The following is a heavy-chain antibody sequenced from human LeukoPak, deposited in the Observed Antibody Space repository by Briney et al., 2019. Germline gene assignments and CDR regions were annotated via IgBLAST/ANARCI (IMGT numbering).Heavy chain of an antibody. Sequence: WGSLRLSCVGSGFMFSNYAIHWVRQAPGKGLEWVAVISYDGNLKHYGDSVQGRFTISRDNAKNSLYLQMNSLRAEDTAMYYCARDWNGDNRVFDYWGQGTLVTVSS. CDR1: GFMFSNYA. CDR3: ARDWNGDNRVFDY. CDR2: ISYDGNLK. V-gene: IGHV3-30*03. D-gene: IGHD1-1*01. J-gene: IGHJ4*02.